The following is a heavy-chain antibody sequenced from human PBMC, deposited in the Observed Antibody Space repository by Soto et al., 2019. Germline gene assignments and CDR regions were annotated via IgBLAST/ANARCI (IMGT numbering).Heavy chain of an antibody. J-gene: IGHJ4*02. V-gene: IGHV1-18*01. CDR1: GYTFTSYG. Sequence: AHLVQSGAEVKKPGASVKVSCKCSGYTFTSYGITWVRQAPGQGLEWMGWISAHNGNTDYAQKLQGRVTRTRDTSTSTAYMELRSLRSDVTAVYYCARGRYGYYWGQGALVTVSS. CDR2: ISAHNGNT. CDR3: ARGRYGYY. D-gene: IGHD1-1*01.